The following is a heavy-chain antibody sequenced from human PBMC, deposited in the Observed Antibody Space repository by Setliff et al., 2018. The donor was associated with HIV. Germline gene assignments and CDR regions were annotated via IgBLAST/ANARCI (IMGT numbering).Heavy chain of an antibody. CDR1: GYSISTAYY. CDR3: ARQGSGYYYDSSEYYTGNGFDF. J-gene: IGHJ3*01. D-gene: IGHD3-22*01. V-gene: IGHV4-38-2*02. CDR2: VHHSGST. Sequence: SETLSLTCTVSGYSISTAYYWAWIRQPPGKGLEWIGGVHHSGSTHYNPSLRIRVTISPQTSKNQFSLELTSVIDADTSVYYCARQGSGYYYDSSEYYTGNGFDFWGQGTLVTVSS.